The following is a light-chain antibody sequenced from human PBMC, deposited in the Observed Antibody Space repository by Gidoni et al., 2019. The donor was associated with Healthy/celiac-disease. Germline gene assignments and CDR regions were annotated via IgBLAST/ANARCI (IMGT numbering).Light chain of an antibody. Sequence: DIQMTQSPSSLSASVGDRVTITCQASQDISNYLNWYQQKPGKAPKLLIYDASNLETGVPSRFSGSGSRTDFTFTISSLQPEDIATYYCQQYDNLYTFGQGTKLEIK. V-gene: IGKV1-33*01. CDR3: QQYDNLYT. J-gene: IGKJ2*01. CDR2: DAS. CDR1: QDISNY.